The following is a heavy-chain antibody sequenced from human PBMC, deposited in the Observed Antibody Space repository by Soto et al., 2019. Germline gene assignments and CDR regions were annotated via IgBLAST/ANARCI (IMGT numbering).Heavy chain of an antibody. CDR3: ARENKIFGVVSLFFDF. Sequence: QVQLQESGPGLVEPSQTLSLTCTVSGGSICNTDYSWNWIRRPPGQGLEWIGHIYSRGSTYYNPSLRSRISMSIDMSKGQFSLKLTSVTAADAAVYDCARENKIFGVVSLFFDFWGPGSLVTVPS. CDR2: IYSRGST. D-gene: IGHD3-3*01. V-gene: IGHV4-30-4*01. CDR1: GGSICNTDYS. J-gene: IGHJ4*02.